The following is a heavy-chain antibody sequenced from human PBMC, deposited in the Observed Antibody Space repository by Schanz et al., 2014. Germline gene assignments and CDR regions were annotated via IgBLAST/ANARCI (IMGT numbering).Heavy chain of an antibody. CDR2: MNPNSGNT. CDR1: GYTFTSYD. CDR3: ARAPVTVGTYHYYMDV. D-gene: IGHD4-17*01. V-gene: IGHV1-8*02. J-gene: IGHJ6*03. Sequence: QVQLVQSGAEVKKPGASVRLSCEASGYTFTSYDINWVRQAPGQGLEWMGWMNPNSGNTGYAQKFQGRVTRTRHTSISTAYMELSSLRSEDTAVYDCARAPVTVGTYHYYMDVWGKGTTVTVSS.